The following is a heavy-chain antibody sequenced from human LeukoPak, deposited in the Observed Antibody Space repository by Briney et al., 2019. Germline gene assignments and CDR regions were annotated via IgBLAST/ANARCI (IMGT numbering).Heavy chain of an antibody. Sequence: PGGSLRLSCAASGFTFSSYAMSWVRQAPGKGLEWVSGISGSGSSTYFADSVKGRFTISRDNSKNTLYLQMNSLRAEDTAVYYCAKAGDRYQLLLTYFDYWGQGTLVTVSS. CDR1: GFTFSSYA. CDR2: ISGSGSST. J-gene: IGHJ4*02. V-gene: IGHV3-23*01. CDR3: AKAGDRYQLLLTYFDY. D-gene: IGHD2-2*01.